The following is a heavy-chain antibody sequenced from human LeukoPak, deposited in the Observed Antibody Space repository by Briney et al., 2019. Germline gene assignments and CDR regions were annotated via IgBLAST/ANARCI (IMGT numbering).Heavy chain of an antibody. D-gene: IGHD2-15*01. V-gene: IGHV3-21*01. J-gene: IGHJ4*02. Sequence: GGSLRLSCAASGFTFSSYTMNWVRQAPGEGLEWVSSISSSSTYIYFADSVKGRFTISRDNAKNSLYLQMNSLRAEDTAVYYCARDGARHCPTGSCTRWEFDYWGQGTLVTVSS. CDR2: ISSSSTYI. CDR1: GFTFSSYT. CDR3: ARDGARHCPTGSCTRWEFDY.